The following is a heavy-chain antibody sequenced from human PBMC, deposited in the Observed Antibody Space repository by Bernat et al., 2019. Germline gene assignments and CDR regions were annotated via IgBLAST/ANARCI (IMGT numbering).Heavy chain of an antibody. Sequence: QVQLQESGPGLVKPSETLSLTCTVSGGSISSYYWSWIRQPPGNGLEWIWYIYYSGSTNYNPSLKSRVTISVDTSKNQFSLKLSSVTAADTAVYYCARGSCSGGSCYYYYYYMDVWGKGTTVTVAS. CDR2: IYYSGST. CDR1: GGSISSYY. V-gene: IGHV4-59*01. J-gene: IGHJ6*03. D-gene: IGHD2-15*01. CDR3: ARGSCSGGSCYYYYYYMDV.